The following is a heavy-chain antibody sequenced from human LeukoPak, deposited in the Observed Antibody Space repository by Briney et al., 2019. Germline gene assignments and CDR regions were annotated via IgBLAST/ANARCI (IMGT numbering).Heavy chain of an antibody. CDR2: ISSSSSYI. CDR1: GFTFSSYE. V-gene: IGHV3-21*01. D-gene: IGHD5-18*01. CDR3: ARDQRYSYANMDV. J-gene: IGHJ6*04. Sequence: GGSLRLSCAASGFTFSSYEMNWVRQAPGKGLEWVSSISSSSSYIYYADSVKGRFTISRDNAKNSLYLQMNSLRAEDTAVYYCARDQRYSYANMDVWGKGTTVTVSS.